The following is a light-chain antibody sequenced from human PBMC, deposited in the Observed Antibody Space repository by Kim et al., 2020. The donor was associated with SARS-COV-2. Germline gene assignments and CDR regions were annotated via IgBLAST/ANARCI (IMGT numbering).Light chain of an antibody. Sequence: DIQMTQSPSTLSASAGARVSITCRASQSISSRLAWYQQKPGKAPKLLIYQASTLESGVPSRFSGSGSATEFVLTINSLQPDDSATYYCQHYHAYPYTFGQGTKWRS. CDR2: QAS. J-gene: IGKJ2*01. V-gene: IGKV1-5*03. CDR3: QHYHAYPYT. CDR1: QSISSR.